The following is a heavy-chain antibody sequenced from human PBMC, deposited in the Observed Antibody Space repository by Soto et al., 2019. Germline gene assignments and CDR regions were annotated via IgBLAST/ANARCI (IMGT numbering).Heavy chain of an antibody. CDR3: ARDWGPYWFDP. V-gene: IGHV4-61*01. CDR1: GGSLSGGSYY. CDR2: IYDSGAT. Sequence: VQLQSSGPGLVKASETLSLTCTVSGGSLSGGSYYWNWIRQPPGKQMEWIGYIYDSGATKYNPALKSRVTISQDTSKNQFSLKMNSVTPSDTAVYYCARDWGPYWFDPWGEGILVTVSS. J-gene: IGHJ5*02. D-gene: IGHD3-16*01.